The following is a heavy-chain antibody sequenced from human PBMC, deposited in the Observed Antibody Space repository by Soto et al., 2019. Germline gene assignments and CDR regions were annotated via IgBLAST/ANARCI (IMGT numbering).Heavy chain of an antibody. D-gene: IGHD3-10*01. J-gene: IGHJ4*01. CDR1: GFTFSSYE. Sequence: ETQLVDSGGGSVQPGGSLRLSCAASGFTFSSYEMNWVRQAPGKGLEWVSYISSSGGTIFYADSVKGRFTISRDNARYALSLQMNSLRAEDTAVYYCARGLRGELSPGGIDQFDHWGHGTLVTVSS. CDR3: ARGLRGELSPGGIDQFDH. CDR2: ISSSGGTI. V-gene: IGHV3-48*03.